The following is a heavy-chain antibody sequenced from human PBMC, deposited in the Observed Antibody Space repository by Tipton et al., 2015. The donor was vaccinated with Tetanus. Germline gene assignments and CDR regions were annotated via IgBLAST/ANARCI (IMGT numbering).Heavy chain of an antibody. D-gene: IGHD3-22*01. Sequence: TLSLTCTVSGGLITTGGYSWGWIRQLPGQGLEWIGYVSDSGSTYSNPSLRSRIIISVDTSKNQFSLILSSVTAADTAVYYCARATPSGSYFVRYYSMDVWGQGTTVVVSS. J-gene: IGHJ6*02. CDR3: ARATPSGSYFVRYYSMDV. V-gene: IGHV4-30-2*05. CDR1: GGLITTGGYS. CDR2: VSDSGST.